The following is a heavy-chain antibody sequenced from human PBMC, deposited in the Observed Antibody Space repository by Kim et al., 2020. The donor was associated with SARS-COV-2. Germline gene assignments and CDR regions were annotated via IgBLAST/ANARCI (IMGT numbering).Heavy chain of an antibody. CDR1: GVSISQSH. CDR3: ARHFGDSSDFYNFDY. CDR2: LNPAGAT. D-gene: IGHD2-21*01. J-gene: IGHJ4*02. Sequence: SETLSLTCSVSGVSISQSHWSWIRQAPGKGLEWIGYLNPAGATNYNPSLWSRVSISADTSNNQVSLRVTSVTGAETAVYYCARHFGDSSDFYNFDYWGQG. V-gene: IGHV4-4*08.